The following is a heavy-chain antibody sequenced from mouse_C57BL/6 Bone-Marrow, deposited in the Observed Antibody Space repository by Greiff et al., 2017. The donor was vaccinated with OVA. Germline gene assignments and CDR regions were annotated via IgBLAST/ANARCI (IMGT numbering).Heavy chain of an antibody. Sequence: VQLQQPGAELVKPGASVKLSCKASGYTFTSYWMHWVKQRPGQGLEWIGMIHPNSGSTNYNEKFKSKATLTVDKSSSTAYMQLSSLTSEDSAVYYCARIYYPGAYWGQGTLVTVSA. CDR3: ARIYYPGAY. D-gene: IGHD2-1*01. J-gene: IGHJ3*01. CDR1: GYTFTSYW. CDR2: IHPNSGST. V-gene: IGHV1-64*01.